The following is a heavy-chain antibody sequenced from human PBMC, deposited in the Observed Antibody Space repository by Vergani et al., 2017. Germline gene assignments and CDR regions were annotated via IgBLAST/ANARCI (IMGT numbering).Heavy chain of an antibody. CDR3: AGHRGSGGFFPSSCFYGMDV. J-gene: IGHJ6*02. CDR1: DSSIMTNPY. D-gene: IGHD3-10*01. Sequence: QVQLQESGPGLVKPSETLTLTCDVSDSSIMTNPYWGWFRQSPGKGLEWIGCIHHSGDTHYNSSLKSRVSISIVSSSKFSLSLTSVTAADTAIYYCAGHRGSGGFFPSSCFYGMDVWGHGTTVTVSS. CDR2: IHHSGDT. V-gene: IGHV4-38-2*01.